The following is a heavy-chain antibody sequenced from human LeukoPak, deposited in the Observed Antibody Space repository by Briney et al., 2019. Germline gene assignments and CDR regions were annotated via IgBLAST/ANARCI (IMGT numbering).Heavy chain of an antibody. CDR2: IYPGDSDT. V-gene: IGHV5-51*01. CDR1: GYSFTSYW. Sequence: GESLKISCKGSGYSFTSYWIGWVRQMPGKGLEWMGIIYPGDSDTRYSPSFQGQVTISADKSISTAYLQWSSLKASDTAMYYCARSARVAAAGILNEGPDWFDPWGQGTLVTVSS. CDR3: ARSARVAAAGILNEGPDWFDP. J-gene: IGHJ5*02. D-gene: IGHD6-13*01.